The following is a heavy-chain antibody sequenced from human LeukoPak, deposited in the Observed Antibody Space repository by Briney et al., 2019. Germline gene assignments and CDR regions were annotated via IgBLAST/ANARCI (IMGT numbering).Heavy chain of an antibody. Sequence: GGSLRLSCAASEFTFSSYAMSWVRQAPGKGLEWVSGISGNGGSTYYADSVKGRFTISRDNAKNSLYLQMSSVRAEDTAVYYCANENGGPDYWGQGTLVTVSS. J-gene: IGHJ4*02. CDR3: ANENGGPDY. CDR2: ISGNGGST. D-gene: IGHD3-10*01. CDR1: EFTFSSYA. V-gene: IGHV3-23*01.